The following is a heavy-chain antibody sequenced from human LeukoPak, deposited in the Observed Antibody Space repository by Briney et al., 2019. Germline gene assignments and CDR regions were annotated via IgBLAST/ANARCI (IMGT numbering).Heavy chain of an antibody. V-gene: IGHV3-23*01. J-gene: IGHJ4*02. Sequence: GGSLRLSCAASGFTFSSYAMSWVRQAPGKGLEWVSAISGSGGSTYYADSVKGRFTISRDNSKNTLYLQMNSLRAEDTAVYYCAIHHSGLYAHLDYWGQGTLVTVSS. D-gene: IGHD2-2*01. CDR3: AIHHSGLYAHLDY. CDR1: GFTFSSYA. CDR2: ISGSGGST.